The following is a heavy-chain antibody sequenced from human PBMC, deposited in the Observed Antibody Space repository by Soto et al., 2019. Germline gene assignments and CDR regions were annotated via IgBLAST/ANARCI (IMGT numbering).Heavy chain of an antibody. D-gene: IGHD2-21*02. V-gene: IGHV3-23*01. CDR2: ISANSGNT. J-gene: IGHJ4*02. Sequence: ELQLLESGGGFVQPGGSLRHSCTASGFGLSTYAISWVRQAPGKGLEWVSVISANSGNTDYADSVKGRFTISRDKSENAVFLQMNRLRAEGTAVYYCALPSCGGDCYSPFDYWGQGTLVTVSS. CDR1: GFGLSTYA. CDR3: ALPSCGGDCYSPFDY.